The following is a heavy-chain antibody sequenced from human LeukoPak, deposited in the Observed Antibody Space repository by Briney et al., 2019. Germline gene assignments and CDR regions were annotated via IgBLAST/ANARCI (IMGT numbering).Heavy chain of an antibody. CDR3: ARDRRSITMVRGVTKYNWFDP. J-gene: IGHJ5*02. D-gene: IGHD3-10*01. CDR2: INPNSGGT. CDR1: GYTFTGYY. Sequence: ASVKVSCKASGYTFTGYYVHWVRQAPGQGLEWMGWINPNSGGTNYAQKFQGRVTMTRDTSISTAYMELSRLRSDDTAVYYCARDRRSITMVRGVTKYNWFDPWGQGTLVTVSS. V-gene: IGHV1-2*02.